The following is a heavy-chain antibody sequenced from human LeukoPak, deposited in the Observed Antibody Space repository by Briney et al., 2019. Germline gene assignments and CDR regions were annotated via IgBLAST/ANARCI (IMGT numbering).Heavy chain of an antibody. CDR2: INAGNGNT. J-gene: IGHJ4*02. CDR1: GYTFTSYA. V-gene: IGHV1-3*01. Sequence: ASVKVSCKASGYTFTSYAMHWVRQAPGQRLEWMGWINAGNGNTKYSQKFQGRVTITRDTSASTAYMELSSLRSEDTAVYYCARAGNDYVWGSQNDYWGQGTLVTVSS. CDR3: ARAGNDYVWGSQNDY. D-gene: IGHD3-16*01.